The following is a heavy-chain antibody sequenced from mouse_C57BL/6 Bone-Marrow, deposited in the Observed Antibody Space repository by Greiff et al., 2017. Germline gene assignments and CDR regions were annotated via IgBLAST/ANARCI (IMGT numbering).Heavy chain of an antibody. V-gene: IGHV5-17*01. CDR1: GFTFSDYG. D-gene: IGHD2-3*01. J-gene: IGHJ1*03. CDR3: ARDGYYFYWYFDV. Sequence: DVQLVESGGGLVKPGGSLKLSCAASGFTFSDYGMHWVRQAPEKGLEWVAYISSGSSTIYYADTVKGRFTISRDNAKNTLFLQMTSLRSEDTAMYYCARDGYYFYWYFDVWGTGPTVTVSS. CDR2: ISSGSSTI.